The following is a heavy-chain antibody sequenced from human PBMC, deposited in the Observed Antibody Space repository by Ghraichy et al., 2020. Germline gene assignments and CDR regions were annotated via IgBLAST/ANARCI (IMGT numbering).Heavy chain of an antibody. D-gene: IGHD3-3*01. CDR1: GFSFSNFA. CDR3: AKMTGWRHVDYGMDV. V-gene: IGHV3-23*01. CDR2: TYGNGGIT. Sequence: GESQNISCVASGFSFSNFAMSWVRQAPGKGLEWVSGTYGNGGITYHADSVKGRFTISRDNSKNTLYLQMNSLRAEDTAVYYCAKMTGWRHVDYGMDVWGQGTTVTVSS. J-gene: IGHJ6*02.